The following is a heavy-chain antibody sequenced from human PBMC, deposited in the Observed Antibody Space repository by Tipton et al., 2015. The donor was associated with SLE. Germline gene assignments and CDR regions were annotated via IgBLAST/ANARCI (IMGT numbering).Heavy chain of an antibody. J-gene: IGHJ4*02. D-gene: IGHD3-22*01. CDR1: GGSISSYY. CDR3: ARDDSSGYYNPFDY. Sequence: LSLTCTVSGGSISSYYWSWIRQPPGKGLEWVSYISSSGSTIYYADSVKGRFTISRDNAKNSLYLQMNSLRAEDTAVYYCARDDSSGYYNPFDYWGQGTLVTVSS. V-gene: IGHV3-11*04. CDR2: ISSSGSTI.